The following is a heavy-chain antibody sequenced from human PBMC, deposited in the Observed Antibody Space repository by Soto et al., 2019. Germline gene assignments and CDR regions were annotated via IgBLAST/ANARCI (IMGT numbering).Heavy chain of an antibody. CDR2: ISGYGSNK. J-gene: IGHJ4*02. D-gene: IGHD1-26*01. CDR1: GFTFSSYG. CDR3: ANPVGGWSCKRAEFDL. Sequence: QVQLVESGGGVVQPGRSLRLSCAASGFTFSSYGMHWVRQAPGKGLEWVAVISGYGSNKYYADSVKVRFTISRDNSKITMHLQMNSLKAKDTAVYYCANPVGGWSCKRAEFDLWSQGTLVTVSS. V-gene: IGHV3-30*18.